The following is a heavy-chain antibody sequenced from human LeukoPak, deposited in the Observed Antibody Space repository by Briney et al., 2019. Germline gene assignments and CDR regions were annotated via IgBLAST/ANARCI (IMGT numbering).Heavy chain of an antibody. CDR3: ARVDTTTVTTYGAFDI. D-gene: IGHD4-17*01. CDR2: INPNSDGT. J-gene: IGHJ3*02. CDR1: GYTFTGYD. Sequence: ASVKVSCKASGYTFTGYDMHWVRQAPGQGLEWMGWINPNSDGTNYAQQFQGRVTMTRDTSISTAYMELSRLRSDDTAMYYCARVDTTTVTTYGAFDIWGQGTMVTVSS. V-gene: IGHV1-2*02.